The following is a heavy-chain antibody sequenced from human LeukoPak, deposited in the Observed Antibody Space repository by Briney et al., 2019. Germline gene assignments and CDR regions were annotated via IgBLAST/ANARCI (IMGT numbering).Heavy chain of an antibody. CDR1: GFTFSSYS. J-gene: IGHJ4*01. V-gene: IGHV3-21*01. Sequence: GGSLRLSCAASGFTFSSYSMAWVRQAPGKGLVWVSSISGSSRHIHYTDSVEGRFTISRDNAKDSLYLQMNSLRDEDPAVYYCXXXXXXXXXYVWGSXXXFGHWGHGILVTVSS. D-gene: IGHD3-16*02. CDR2: ISGSSRHI. CDR3: XXXXXXXXXYVWGSXXXFGH.